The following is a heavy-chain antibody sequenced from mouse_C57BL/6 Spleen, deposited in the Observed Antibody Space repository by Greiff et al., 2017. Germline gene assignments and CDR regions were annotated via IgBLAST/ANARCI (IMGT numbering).Heavy chain of an antibody. D-gene: IGHD2-4*01. CDR1: GYTFTSYW. V-gene: IGHV1-69*01. Sequence: QVQLQQPGAELVMPGASVKLSCKASGYTFTSYWMHWVKQRPGQGLEWIGEIDPSDSYTNYNQKFKGKSTLTVDKSSSTAYMQLSSLTSEDSAVYYGERIYDDDVDYWCQGTTLTVSS. J-gene: IGHJ2*01. CDR3: ERIYDDDVDY. CDR2: IDPSDSYT.